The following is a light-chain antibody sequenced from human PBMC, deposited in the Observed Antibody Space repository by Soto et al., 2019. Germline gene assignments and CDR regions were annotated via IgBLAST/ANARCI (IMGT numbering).Light chain of an antibody. CDR2: TAS. V-gene: IGKV1-39*01. J-gene: IGKJ4*01. Sequence: DIQMTQSPSSLSASVGDRVTITCRASQSISNYLNWYQQKPGTAPKLLIYTASSLQSGVPSRFSGSGSGTDFTPTISSLQPEDFETYYCQQSHSTPLTLGGGTKVDIK. CDR3: QQSHSTPLT. CDR1: QSISNY.